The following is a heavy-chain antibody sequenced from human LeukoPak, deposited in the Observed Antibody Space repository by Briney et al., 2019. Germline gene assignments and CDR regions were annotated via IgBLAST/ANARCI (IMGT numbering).Heavy chain of an antibody. D-gene: IGHD3-10*01. J-gene: IGHJ4*02. CDR2: IYPADSGT. CDR1: GYTFTNNW. CDR3: ARGNYASGNYYNVAFDY. Sequence: GESLKISCTGSGYTFTNNWIGWVRQMPGKGLEWMGIIYPADSGTKYRPSFRGQVTVSADKSITTAYLQWSSLEASDTAIYYCARGNYASGNYYNVAFDYWGQGTLVTVSS. V-gene: IGHV5-51*01.